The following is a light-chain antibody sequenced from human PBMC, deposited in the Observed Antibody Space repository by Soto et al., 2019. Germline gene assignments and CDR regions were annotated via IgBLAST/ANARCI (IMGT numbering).Light chain of an antibody. V-gene: IGKV3-20*01. Sequence: EIVLTQSPGTLSLSPGERATLSCRASQSVSSSYLAWYQQNPGKAPRLLIYGASSRATGIPDRFSGSGSETDFTLTISRLEPEDFAVYYCQQYGSSPYTFGQGTRWIS. CDR3: QQYGSSPYT. J-gene: IGKJ2*01. CDR1: QSVSSSY. CDR2: GAS.